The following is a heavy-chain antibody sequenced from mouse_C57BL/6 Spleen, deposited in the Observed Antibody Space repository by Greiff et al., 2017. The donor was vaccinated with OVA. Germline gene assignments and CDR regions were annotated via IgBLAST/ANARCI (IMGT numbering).Heavy chain of an antibody. Sequence: QVQLQQPGAELVRPGSSVKLSCKASGYTFTSYWMHWVKQRPIQGLEWIGNIDPSDSETHYNQKFKDKATLTVDKSSSTAYMQLSSLTSEDSAVYYCASGYYDYYYYAMDYWGQGTSVTVSS. D-gene: IGHD2-4*01. CDR1: GYTFTSYW. V-gene: IGHV1-52*01. CDR3: ASGYYDYYYYAMDY. J-gene: IGHJ4*01. CDR2: IDPSDSET.